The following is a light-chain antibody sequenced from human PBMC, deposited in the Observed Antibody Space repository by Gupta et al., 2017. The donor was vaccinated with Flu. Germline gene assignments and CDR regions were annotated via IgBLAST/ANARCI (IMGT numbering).Light chain of an antibody. Sequence: IHFTHSPYFLSASVGDRVIISCRASQGIDSDLVWYQKKPGKAPKLMIYATSTVQSGVPSRFSGSGYGTEFTLTISSRQPEDFANYYCQQDNSYPFTVGRGTKVEIK. CDR3: QQDNSYPFT. V-gene: IGKV1-9*01. CDR2: ATS. J-gene: IGKJ4*01. CDR1: QGIDSD.